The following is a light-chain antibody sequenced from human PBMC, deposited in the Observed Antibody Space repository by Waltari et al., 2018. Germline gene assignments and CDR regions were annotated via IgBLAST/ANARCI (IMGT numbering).Light chain of an antibody. CDR1: KLENKL. Sequence: SYELTQAHSVSVSPGQTATITCSGDKLENKLTSWYQQQPGQSPVLVLYHDTKRPPGISERLSVSNSGDTATLTITASQTTDEADYYCQAWDIKNVIFGGGTKLTVL. V-gene: IGLV3-1*01. CDR3: QAWDIKNVI. J-gene: IGLJ2*01. CDR2: HDT.